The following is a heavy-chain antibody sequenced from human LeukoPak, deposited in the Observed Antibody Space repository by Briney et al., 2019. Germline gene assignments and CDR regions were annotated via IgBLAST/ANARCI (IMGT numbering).Heavy chain of an antibody. CDR1: GFTFSSFV. D-gene: IGHD6-13*01. J-gene: IGHJ1*01. CDR2: IRTSGGST. V-gene: IGHV3-23*01. Sequence: PGGSLRLSCAASGFTFSSFVMSWVRQAPGKGLEWVSTIRTSGGSTLYADSVQGRFTISRDNSKNTLYLQMNSLRAEDTAVYYCAKDMIAAADILYFQHWGQGTLVTVSS. CDR3: AKDMIAAADILYFQH.